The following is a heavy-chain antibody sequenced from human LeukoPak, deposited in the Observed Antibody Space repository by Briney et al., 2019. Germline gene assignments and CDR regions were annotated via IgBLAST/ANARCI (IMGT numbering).Heavy chain of an antibody. J-gene: IGHJ3*02. CDR2: INPNSGGT. Sequence: ASVKVSCQASGYTFTSYGISWVRQAPGQGLEWMGWINPNSGGTNYAQKFQGRFTMTRDTSISTAYMELSRLRSDDTAVYYCARGPPLMGAFDIWGQGTMVTVSS. D-gene: IGHD3-10*01. V-gene: IGHV1-2*02. CDR3: ARGPPLMGAFDI. CDR1: GYTFTSYG.